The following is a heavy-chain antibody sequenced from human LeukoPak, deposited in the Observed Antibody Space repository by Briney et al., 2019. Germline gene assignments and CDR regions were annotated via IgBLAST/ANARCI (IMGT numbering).Heavy chain of an antibody. J-gene: IGHJ5*02. CDR1: GLTVSNHW. Sequence: GSLRLSCVASGLTVSNHWMSWVRQAPGKGLEWVANIREERGQEYYVDSVKGRFTISKNSAKNSLYLQMNTLRVEDTAMYYCASLDTAKQPLANHWGQGTLVTVSS. D-gene: IGHD5-18*01. CDR2: IREERGQE. V-gene: IGHV3-7*03. CDR3: ASLDTAKQPLANH.